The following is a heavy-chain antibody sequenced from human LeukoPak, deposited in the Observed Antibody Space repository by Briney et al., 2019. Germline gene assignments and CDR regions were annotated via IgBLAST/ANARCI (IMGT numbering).Heavy chain of an antibody. J-gene: IGHJ4*02. D-gene: IGHD3-16*01. CDR2: IYYSGST. V-gene: IGHV4-39*07. Sequence: SETLSLTCTVSGGSISSSSYYWGWIRQPPGKGLEWIGSIYYSGSTNYNPSLKSRVTISVDTSKNQFSLKLSSVTAADTAVYYCAREAPAGVITHGGGKPSFFDYWGQGTLVTVSS. CDR1: GGSISSSSYY. CDR3: AREAPAGVITHGGGKPSFFDY.